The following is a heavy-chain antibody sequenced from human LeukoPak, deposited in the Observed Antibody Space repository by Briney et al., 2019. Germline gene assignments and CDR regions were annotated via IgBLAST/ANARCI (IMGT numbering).Heavy chain of an antibody. V-gene: IGHV3-30*02. CDR1: EFTFSRYG. CDR3: ARIGAAGGFFDY. D-gene: IGHD6-13*01. CDR2: IRYDGRDE. J-gene: IGHJ4*02. Sequence: AGGSLRLSCVASEFTFSRYGMHWVRQAPGKGLEWVAFIRYDGRDEYYADSVKGRFTISRDNSKNTLYLQMNSLRAEDTAVYSCARIGAAGGFFDYWGQGTQVTVSS.